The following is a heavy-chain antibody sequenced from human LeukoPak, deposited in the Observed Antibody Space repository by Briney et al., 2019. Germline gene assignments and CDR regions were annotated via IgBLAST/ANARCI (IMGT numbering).Heavy chain of an antibody. D-gene: IGHD3-3*01. CDR3: AKYYDFWSGYLDY. CDR2: ISSSSSYI. J-gene: IGHJ4*02. CDR1: GFTFSSYS. V-gene: IGHV3-21*04. Sequence: PGGSLRLSCAASGFTFSSYSMNWVRQAPGKGLEWVSSISSSSSYIYYADSVKGRFTISRDNAKNSLYLQMNSLRAEDTAVYYCAKYYDFWSGYLDYWGQGTLVTVSS.